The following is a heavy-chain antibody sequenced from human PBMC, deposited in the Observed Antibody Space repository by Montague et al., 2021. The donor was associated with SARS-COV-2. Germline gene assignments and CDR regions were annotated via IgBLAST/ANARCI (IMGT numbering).Heavy chain of an antibody. V-gene: IGHV6-1*01. J-gene: IGHJ4*02. CDR3: AREVDNYFGY. CDR2: TYYTSKWCN. Sequence: CAISGDSVSNNRAAWNWVRQSPSRGLEWLGRTYYTSKWCNDYALFVKSRITINPDTSKNQVSLRLNSVTPEDTAIYFCAREVDNYFGYWGQGTLVTVSS. D-gene: IGHD3-9*01. CDR1: GDSVSNNRAA.